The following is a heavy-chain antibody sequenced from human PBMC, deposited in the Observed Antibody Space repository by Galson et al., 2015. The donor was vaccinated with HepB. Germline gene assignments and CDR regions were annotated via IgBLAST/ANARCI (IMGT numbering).Heavy chain of an antibody. CDR3: VRDSSWYDY. V-gene: IGHV3-21*01. CDR1: GFTFSTYS. J-gene: IGHJ4*02. Sequence: SLRLSCAASGFTFSTYSMNWARQAPGKGLEWVPSISSSSSYIYYADSVKGRFTISRDNAKNSLYLQMNSLRAEDTAVYYSVRDSSWYDYWGQGTLVTVSS. CDR2: ISSSSSYI. D-gene: IGHD6-13*01.